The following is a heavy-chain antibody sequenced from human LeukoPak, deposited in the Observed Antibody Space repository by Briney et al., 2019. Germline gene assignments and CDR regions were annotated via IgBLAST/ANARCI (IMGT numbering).Heavy chain of an antibody. V-gene: IGHV1-24*01. J-gene: IGHJ4*02. D-gene: IGHD5-18*01. Sequence: ASVKVSCKVSGKTLYDLSIHWLRQPPGKGLEWLGGSDPEDGERIYAQMFQGRVTMTEDTSIDTAYMELSSLRSEDSAVYYCVTGFTTMAVDYFDYWGQGTLVTVSP. CDR2: SDPEDGER. CDR3: VTGFTTMAVDYFDY. CDR1: GKTLYDLS.